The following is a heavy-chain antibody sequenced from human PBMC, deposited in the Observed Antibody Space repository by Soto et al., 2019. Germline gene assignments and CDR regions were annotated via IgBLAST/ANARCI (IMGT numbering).Heavy chain of an antibody. V-gene: IGHV4-61*08. Sequence: SETLSLTCAVSGDSISSGGSSWNWIRQPPGKGLEWIGYIYYSGSTNYNPSLKSRVTISVDTSKNQFSLKLSSVTAADTAVYYCARDWGSGSGNYYYGMDVWGQGTTVTVSS. CDR1: GDSISSGGSS. D-gene: IGHD3-10*01. CDR2: IYYSGST. J-gene: IGHJ6*02. CDR3: ARDWGSGSGNYYYGMDV.